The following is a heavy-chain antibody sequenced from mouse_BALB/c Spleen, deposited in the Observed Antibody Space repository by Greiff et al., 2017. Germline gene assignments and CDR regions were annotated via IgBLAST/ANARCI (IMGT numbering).Heavy chain of an antibody. V-gene: IGHV14-4*02. CDR2: IDPENGDT. J-gene: IGHJ3*01. D-gene: IGHD1-2*01. Sequence: VHVKQSGAELVRSGASVKLSCTASGFNIKDYYMHWVKQRPEQGLEWIGWIDPENGDTEYAPKFQGKATMTADTSSNTAYLQLSSLTSEDTAVYYCNAPEFITTAPCAYWGQGTLVTVSA. CDR3: NAPEFITTAPCAY. CDR1: GFNIKDYY.